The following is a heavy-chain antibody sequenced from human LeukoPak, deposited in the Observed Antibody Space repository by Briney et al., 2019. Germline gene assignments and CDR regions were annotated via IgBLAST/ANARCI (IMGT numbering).Heavy chain of an antibody. V-gene: IGHV1-3*01. CDR1: GYTFTGYY. D-gene: IGHD3-9*01. CDR3: ARTLYDILTGYYNPTPLDY. J-gene: IGHJ4*02. Sequence: ASVKVSCKASGYTFTGYYMHWVRQAPGQRLEWMGWINAGNGNTKYSQKFQGRVTITRDTSASTAYMELSSLRSEDTAVYYCARTLYDILTGYYNPTPLDYWGQGTLVTVSS. CDR2: INAGNGNT.